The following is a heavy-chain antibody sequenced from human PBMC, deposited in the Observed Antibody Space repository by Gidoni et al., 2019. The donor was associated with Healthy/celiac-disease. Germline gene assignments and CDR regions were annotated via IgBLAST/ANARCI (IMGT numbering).Heavy chain of an antibody. V-gene: IGHV5-10-1*03. CDR2: IDPSDSYT. CDR3: ARFYYYYYGMDV. J-gene: IGHJ6*02. Sequence: EAQLVQSGAEVKKPGASLRISCKGSGYSFTSYWLSWVRQMPGKGLEWMGRIDPSDSYTNYSPSCQGHVTISADKSISTAYLQWSSLKASDTAMYYCARFYYYYYGMDVWGQGTTVTVSS. CDR1: GYSFTSYW.